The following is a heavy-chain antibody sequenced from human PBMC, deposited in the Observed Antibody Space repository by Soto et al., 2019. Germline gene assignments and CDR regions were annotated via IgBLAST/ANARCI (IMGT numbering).Heavy chain of an antibody. J-gene: IGHJ4*02. D-gene: IGHD3-10*01. CDR3: ARDPGLLWFGESQRAYFDY. Sequence: ASVKVSCKASGYTFTGYYMHWVRQAPGQGLEWMGWINPNSGGTNYAQKFQGWATMTRDTSISTAYMELSRLRSDDTAVYYCARDPGLLWFGESQRAYFDYWGQGTLVTVSS. CDR1: GYTFTGYY. CDR2: INPNSGGT. V-gene: IGHV1-2*04.